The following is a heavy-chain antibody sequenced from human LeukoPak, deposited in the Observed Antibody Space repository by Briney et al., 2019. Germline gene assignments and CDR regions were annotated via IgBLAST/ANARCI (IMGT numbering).Heavy chain of an antibody. V-gene: IGHV4-4*07. Sequence: SETLSLTCTVSGGSISSYYWSWIRQPAGKGLEWIGRIYTSGSTNYNPSLKSRVTMSVDTSKNQFSLKLSSVTAADTAVYYCARQGPMVRGVTSNYYYYGMDVWGQGTTVTVSS. J-gene: IGHJ6*02. CDR1: GGSISSYY. CDR3: ARQGPMVRGVTSNYYYYGMDV. CDR2: IYTSGST. D-gene: IGHD3-10*01.